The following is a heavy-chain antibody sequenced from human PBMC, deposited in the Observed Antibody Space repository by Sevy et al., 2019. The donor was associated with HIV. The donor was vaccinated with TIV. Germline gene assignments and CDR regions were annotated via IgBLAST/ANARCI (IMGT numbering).Heavy chain of an antibody. V-gene: IGHV4-34*01. J-gene: IGHJ4*02. D-gene: IGHD2-2*01. CDR2: MNHSGST. CDR1: GGSFSGYY. Sequence: SEILSLSCAVYGGSFSGYYWSWIRQPPGKGLECIGEMNHSGSTNYNPSLKSRVTISVDTSKNQFSLKLSSVTAADTAVYYCARSYCSSTSCYARGYSSSSFDYWGQGTLVTVSS. CDR3: ARSYCSSTSCYARGYSSSSFDY.